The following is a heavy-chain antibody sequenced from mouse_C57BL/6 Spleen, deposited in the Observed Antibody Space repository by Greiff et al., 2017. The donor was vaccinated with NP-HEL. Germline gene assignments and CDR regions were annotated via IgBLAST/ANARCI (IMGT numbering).Heavy chain of an antibody. V-gene: IGHV1-19*01. CDR2: INPYNGGT. J-gene: IGHJ1*03. D-gene: IGHD2-5*01. CDR1: GYTFTDYY. Sequence: VQLKESGPVLVKPGASVKMSCKASGYTFTDYYMNWVKQSHGKSLEWIGVINPYNGGTSYNQKFKGKATLTVDKSSSTAYMELNSLTSEDAAVYYCARAYYSNNWYFDVWGTGTTVTVSS. CDR3: ARAYYSNNWYFDV.